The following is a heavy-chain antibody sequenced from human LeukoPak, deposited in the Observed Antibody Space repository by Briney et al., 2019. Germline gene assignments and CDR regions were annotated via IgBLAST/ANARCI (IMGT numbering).Heavy chain of an antibody. CDR1: GMTFSDHW. CDR2: IKTDGRTT. D-gene: IGHD2-15*01. J-gene: IGHJ6*02. V-gene: IGHV3-74*01. Sequence: GGSLRLSCAASGMTFSDHWMHWVRQVPGKGLVWVSLIKTDGRTTIYADSVKGRFTISRDNGKSTLYLQMNSLRVEDTAIYYCTIQCSGSSCRLPDVWGQGTTVTVSS. CDR3: TIQCSGSSCRLPDV.